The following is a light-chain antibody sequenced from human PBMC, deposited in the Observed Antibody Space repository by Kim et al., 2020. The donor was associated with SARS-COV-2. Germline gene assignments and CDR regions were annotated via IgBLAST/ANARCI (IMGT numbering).Light chain of an antibody. V-gene: IGKV4-1*01. Sequence: DIVMTQSPDSLAVSLGERATINCKSSQNVLHSSKNQNYLAWYQHKPGQPPRLLFSWASARESGVPDRFSGGGSGSDFTLTISSLQAEDVAVYYCQQDYSSPPTFGQGTKVDIK. CDR1: QNVLHSSKNQNY. CDR3: QQDYSSPPT. J-gene: IGKJ1*01. CDR2: WAS.